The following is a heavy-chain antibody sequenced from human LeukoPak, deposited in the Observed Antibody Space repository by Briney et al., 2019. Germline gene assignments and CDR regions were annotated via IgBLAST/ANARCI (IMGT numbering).Heavy chain of an antibody. CDR2: INHSGST. CDR3: ARGRTIFRAVAGTNYYYYGMDV. D-gene: IGHD6-19*01. Sequence: PPETLSLTCAVYGGSFSGYYWSWIRQPPGKGLEWIGEINHSGSTNYNPSLKSRVTISVDTSKNQFSLKLSSVTAADTAVYYCARGRTIFRAVAGTNYYYYGMDVWGKGTTVTVSS. CDR1: GGSFSGYY. V-gene: IGHV4-34*01. J-gene: IGHJ6*04.